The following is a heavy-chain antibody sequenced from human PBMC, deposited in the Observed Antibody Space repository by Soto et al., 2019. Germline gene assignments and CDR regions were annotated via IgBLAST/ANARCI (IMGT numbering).Heavy chain of an antibody. CDR1: GGSISSSSYY. V-gene: IGHV4-39*01. Sequence: ETLSLTCTVSGGSISSSSYYWGWIRQPPGKGLEWIGSIYYSGSTYYNPSLKSRVTISVDTSKNQFSLKLSSVTAADTAVYYCARVVPAAMGTGNWFDPWGQGTLVTVSS. J-gene: IGHJ5*02. CDR3: ARVVPAAMGTGNWFDP. D-gene: IGHD2-2*01. CDR2: IYYSGST.